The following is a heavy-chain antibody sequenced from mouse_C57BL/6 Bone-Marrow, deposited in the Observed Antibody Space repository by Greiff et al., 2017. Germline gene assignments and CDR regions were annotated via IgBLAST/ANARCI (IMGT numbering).Heavy chain of an antibody. CDR1: GFTFSDYY. CDR2: INYDGSST. V-gene: IGHV5-16*01. Sequence: EVQLVESEGGLVQPGSSMKLSCTASGFTFSDYYMAWVRQVPEKGLEWVANINYDGSSTYYLDSVKSRFIISRDNAKNILYLQMSSLKSEDTATYYCARGNRDAMDYWGQGTSVTVSS. J-gene: IGHJ4*01. CDR3: ARGNRDAMDY.